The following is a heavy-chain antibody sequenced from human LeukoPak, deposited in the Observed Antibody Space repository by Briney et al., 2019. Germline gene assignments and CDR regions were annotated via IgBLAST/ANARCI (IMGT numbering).Heavy chain of an antibody. CDR3: AKTPVYCSSTSCYYFDY. J-gene: IGHJ4*02. D-gene: IGHD2-2*01. CDR2: ISGSGGST. Sequence: PGGSLRLSCAASGFNFSSYAMSWVRQAPGKGLEWVSAISGSGGSTYYADSVKGRFTISRDNSKNTLYLQMNSLRAEDTAVYYCAKTPVYCSSTSCYYFDYWGQGTLVTVSS. CDR1: GFNFSSYA. V-gene: IGHV3-23*01.